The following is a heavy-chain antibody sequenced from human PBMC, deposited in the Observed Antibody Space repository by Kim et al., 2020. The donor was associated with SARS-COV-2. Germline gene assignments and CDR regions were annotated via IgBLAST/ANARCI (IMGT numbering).Heavy chain of an antibody. CDR2: MNPNSGGT. V-gene: IGHV1-2*06. CDR1: GYTFSGYY. J-gene: IGHJ4*02. CDR3: ARSKSPLPFDC. Sequence: ASVKVSCKASGYTFSGYYIHWVRQAPGQRLEWMGRMNPNSGGTNYAQKFQGRVTMTRDTSINTAYMDLSSLRSDDTAVYYCARSKSPLPFDCWGQGTLVTVSS.